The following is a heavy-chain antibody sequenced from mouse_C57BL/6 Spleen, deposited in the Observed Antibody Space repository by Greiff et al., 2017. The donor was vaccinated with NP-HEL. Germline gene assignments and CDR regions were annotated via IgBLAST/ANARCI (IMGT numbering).Heavy chain of an antibody. Sequence: VQLQQSGPVLVKPGASVKMSCKASGYTFTDYYMNWVKQSHGKSLEWIGVINPYNGGTSYNQKFKGKATLTVDKSSSTAYMELNSLTSEDSAVYYCARYPIISNWYFDVWGTGTTVTVSS. CDR3: ARYPIISNWYFDV. V-gene: IGHV1-19*01. CDR1: GYTFTDYY. D-gene: IGHD1-1*01. J-gene: IGHJ1*03. CDR2: INPYNGGT.